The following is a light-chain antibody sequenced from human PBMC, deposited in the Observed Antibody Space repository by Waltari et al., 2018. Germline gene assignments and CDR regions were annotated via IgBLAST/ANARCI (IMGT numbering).Light chain of an antibody. CDR1: SSDVGGYAY. Sequence: QSALTQPRSVSGSPGQSVTISCTGTSSDVGGYAYVSWYQHPPGKAPKLMICDVTKRPSGGPDRFSGSKSVNTASLTISGLQAEDEADYYCCSYAGSYTHVVFGGGTKLTVL. J-gene: IGLJ2*01. CDR3: CSYAGSYTHVV. V-gene: IGLV2-11*01. CDR2: DVT.